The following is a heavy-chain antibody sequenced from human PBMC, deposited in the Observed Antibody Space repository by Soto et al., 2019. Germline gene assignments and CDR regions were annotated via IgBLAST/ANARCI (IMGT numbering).Heavy chain of an antibody. CDR3: ARDRLAYCGGNCYAYFDY. D-gene: IGHD2-21*01. Sequence: EVQLVESGGGLVQPGGSLRLSCAASGFTFSSYWMTWVRQAPGKVLERVANIKQDGSEKYYVDSVKGRFTISRDNAKNSLYLQMNSLRAEDTAVYYCARDRLAYCGGNCYAYFDYWGQGTLVTVSS. CDR1: GFTFSSYW. V-gene: IGHV3-7*01. J-gene: IGHJ4*02. CDR2: IKQDGSEK.